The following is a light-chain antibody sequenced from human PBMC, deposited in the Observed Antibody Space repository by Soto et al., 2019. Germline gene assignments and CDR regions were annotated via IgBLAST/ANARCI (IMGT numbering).Light chain of an antibody. J-gene: IGKJ1*01. CDR3: QQLNGSPWT. CDR1: PAIASF. CDR2: DAA. Sequence: IQLTQSPSSLSASVGDRVTITCRASPAIASFLAWYQQKPGTAPKLLIYDAATWQSGVPSRFSGSRSGTEYTLNIGSLQPEDFAIYYCQQLNGSPWTFGQGTKVEI. V-gene: IGKV1-9*01.